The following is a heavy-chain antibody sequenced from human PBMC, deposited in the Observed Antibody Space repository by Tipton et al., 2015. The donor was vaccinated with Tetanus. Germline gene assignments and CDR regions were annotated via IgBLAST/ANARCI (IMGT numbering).Heavy chain of an antibody. J-gene: IGHJ4*02. Sequence: TLSLTCTVSGASLRGGDYHWSWIRQPPGKGLEWLAYVSYSGRTNSNYSLKSRITISQDTSKNQFSLRLTSVTAADTAVYYCARGITDGYNRRLDYWGQGLRVAVS. CDR1: GASLRGGDYH. CDR3: ARGITDGYNRRLDY. D-gene: IGHD5-24*01. CDR2: VSYSGRT. V-gene: IGHV4-61*08.